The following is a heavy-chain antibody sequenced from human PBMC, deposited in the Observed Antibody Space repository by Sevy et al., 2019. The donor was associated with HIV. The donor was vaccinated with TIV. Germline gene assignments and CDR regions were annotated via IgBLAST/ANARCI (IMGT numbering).Heavy chain of an antibody. V-gene: IGHV3-66*02. CDR3: VCPSLSYRSGSSCFDY. CDR2: IFSRGST. CDR1: GFTVNDKY. D-gene: IGHD6-19*01. J-gene: IGHJ4*02. Sequence: GGSLRLSCAISGFTVNDKYIIWVRQAPGKGLEWVSVIFSRGSTYYADSAKGRFTISRDNYKTTMDLQMNRVRAEDTDASYYVCPSLSYRSGSSCFDYWGQGTLVTVSS.